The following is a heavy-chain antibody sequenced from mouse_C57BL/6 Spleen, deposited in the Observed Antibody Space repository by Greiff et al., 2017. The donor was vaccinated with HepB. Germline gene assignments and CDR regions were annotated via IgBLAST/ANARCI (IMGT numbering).Heavy chain of an antibody. V-gene: IGHV14-2*01. J-gene: IGHJ1*03. CDR1: GFNIKDYY. CDR3: ARGYYGSSHWYFDV. CDR2: IDPEDGET. D-gene: IGHD1-1*01. Sequence: EVQLQQSGAELVKPGASVKLSCTASGFNIKDYYMHWVKQRPEQGLEWIGRIDPEDGETKYAAKFQGKATITADTSSNTAYLQLSSLTSEDTAVYYCARGYYGSSHWYFDVWGTGTTVTVSS.